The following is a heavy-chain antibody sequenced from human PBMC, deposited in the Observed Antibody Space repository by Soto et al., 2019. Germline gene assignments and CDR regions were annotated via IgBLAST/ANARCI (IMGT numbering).Heavy chain of an antibody. Sequence: SVKVSCKASGGTFSSYTISWVRQAPGQGLEWMGRIIPILGIANYAQKFQGRVTITADKSTGTAYMELSSLRSEDTAVYYCARDSWYYGSGSYGRFDPWGQGTLVPVSS. V-gene: IGHV1-69*04. CDR1: GGTFSSYT. CDR2: IIPILGIA. CDR3: ARDSWYYGSGSYGRFDP. D-gene: IGHD3-10*01. J-gene: IGHJ5*02.